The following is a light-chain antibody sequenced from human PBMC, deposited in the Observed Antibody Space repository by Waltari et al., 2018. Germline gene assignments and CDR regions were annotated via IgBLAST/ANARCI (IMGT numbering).Light chain of an antibody. CDR2: DAS. V-gene: IGKV1-33*01. CDR3: QQYDNLET. CDR1: QDISIY. J-gene: IGKJ3*01. Sequence: DIQMTQSPSSLSASEGDRVTITCQASQDISIYLNWSQQQPGKAPKLLIYDASNLETGVPSRFSGRGSGTDFTFTISSLQPEDIATYYCQQYDNLETFGPGTKVDIK.